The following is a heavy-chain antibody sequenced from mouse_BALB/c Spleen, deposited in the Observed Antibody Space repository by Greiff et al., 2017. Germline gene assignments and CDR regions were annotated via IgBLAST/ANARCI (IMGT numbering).Heavy chain of an antibody. CDR1: GFNIKDTY. CDR3: ARSGSSYGYFDV. J-gene: IGHJ1*01. Sequence: VQLKESGAELVKPGASVKLSCTASGFNIKDTYMHWVKQRPEQGLEWIGRIDPANGNTKYDPKFQGKATITADTSSNTAYLQLSSLTSEDTAVYYCARSGSSYGYFDVWGAGTTVTVSS. D-gene: IGHD1-1*01. V-gene: IGHV14-3*02. CDR2: IDPANGNT.